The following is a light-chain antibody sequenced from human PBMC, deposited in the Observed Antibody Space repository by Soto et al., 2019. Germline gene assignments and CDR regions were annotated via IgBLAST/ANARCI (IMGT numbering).Light chain of an antibody. J-gene: IGKJ1*01. Sequence: DVVMTQSPPSLPVTLGQPASISCRSSQSVVYSDGNAYLNWFQQRPGQSPRRLIYTVSNRDSGVPDRFSGGGSGTDFTLKISRVEAEDGGIYYCMQGTHWPPTFGQGTRVEI. CDR2: TVS. CDR1: QSVVYSDGNAY. V-gene: IGKV2-30*01. CDR3: MQGTHWPPT.